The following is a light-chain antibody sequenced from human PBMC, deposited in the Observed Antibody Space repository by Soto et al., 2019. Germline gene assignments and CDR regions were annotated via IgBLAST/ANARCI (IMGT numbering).Light chain of an antibody. CDR2: EVT. CDR3: SSFASSNTWV. V-gene: IGLV2-8*01. J-gene: IGLJ3*02. CDR1: SSDVGAYNS. Sequence: QSVLTQPPSASGSPGQSVTISCNGTSSDVGAYNSVSWYQQHAGKAPKLVMYEVTKRPSGVPDRFSGSKSANTASLTVSGLQAEDEADYYCSSFASSNTWVFGGGTKLTVL.